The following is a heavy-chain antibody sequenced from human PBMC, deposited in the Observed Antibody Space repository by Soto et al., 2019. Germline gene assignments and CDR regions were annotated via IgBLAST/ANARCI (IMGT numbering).Heavy chain of an antibody. CDR3: ARSGRNCANGICQYYYAMDV. J-gene: IGHJ6*02. Sequence: QVQLQESGPGLVKPSQTLSLTCTVSGDTVSSGDYSWNWIRQPPGKGLELIGYIHYSGSTYYTPSLPSRVTISVDTSKSQFSLKLSSVTAADTAVYYCARSGRNCANGICQYYYAMDVWGQGTTVTVSS. V-gene: IGHV4-30-4*01. D-gene: IGHD2-8*01. CDR2: IHYSGST. CDR1: GDTVSSGDYS.